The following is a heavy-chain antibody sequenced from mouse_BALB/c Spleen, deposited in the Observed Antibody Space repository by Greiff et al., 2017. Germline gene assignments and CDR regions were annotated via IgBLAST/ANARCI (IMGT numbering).Heavy chain of an antibody. J-gene: IGHJ4*01. CDR3: ERLRDYAMDY. CDR2: ISYSGST. Sequence: DVQLQESGPSLVKPSQSLSLTCSVTGDSITSCYLNWIRKFPGNKLEYMGYISYSGSTYYKPSLKSRISITRDTYKNQNYLQLNPVTTEATATYFCERLRDYAMDYWGQGTSGTVSS. D-gene: IGHD1-1*01. V-gene: IGHV3-8*02. CDR1: GDSITSCY.